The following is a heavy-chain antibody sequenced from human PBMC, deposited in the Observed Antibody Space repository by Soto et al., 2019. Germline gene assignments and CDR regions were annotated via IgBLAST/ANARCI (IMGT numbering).Heavy chain of an antibody. J-gene: IGHJ5*02. Sequence: ASVKVSCKASGGTFSSYAISWVRQAPGQGLEWMGGIIPIFGTANYAQKFQGRVTITADESTSTAYMELGSLRSEDTAVYYCARITNYYDSSGYFNGYNWFDPWGQGTLVTVSS. CDR1: GGTFSSYA. D-gene: IGHD3-22*01. CDR3: ARITNYYDSSGYFNGYNWFDP. V-gene: IGHV1-69*13. CDR2: IIPIFGTA.